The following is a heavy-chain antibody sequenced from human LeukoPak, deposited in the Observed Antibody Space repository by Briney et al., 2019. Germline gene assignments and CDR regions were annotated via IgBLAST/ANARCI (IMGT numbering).Heavy chain of an antibody. V-gene: IGHV4-34*01. CDR1: VGSLSDSC. Sequence: PSETLSLTCDVSVGSLSDSCWSWIRQPPGKGLEWIGEINHSGSTNYNPSLKSRVTISADTSKNQFSLKLSSVTAADTAVYYCARGPRYFDWLLLGLFDPWGQGTLVTVSS. J-gene: IGHJ5*02. CDR2: INHSGST. CDR3: ARGPRYFDWLLLGLFDP. D-gene: IGHD3-9*01.